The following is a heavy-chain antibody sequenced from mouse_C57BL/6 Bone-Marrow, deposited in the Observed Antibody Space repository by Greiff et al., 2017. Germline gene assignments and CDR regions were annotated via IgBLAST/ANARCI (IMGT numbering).Heavy chain of an antibody. CDR2: IYPRDGST. CDR3: ARRSWPYYYAMDY. V-gene: IGHV1-78*01. Sequence: QVQLQQSDAELVKPGASVKISCKVSGYTFTDHTIHWMKQRPEQGLEWIGYIYPRDGSTKYNEKFKGKATLTADKSSSTAYMQLNRLTSEDSAVYVCARRSWPYYYAMDYWGQGTSVTVSS. J-gene: IGHJ4*01. CDR1: GYTFTDHT.